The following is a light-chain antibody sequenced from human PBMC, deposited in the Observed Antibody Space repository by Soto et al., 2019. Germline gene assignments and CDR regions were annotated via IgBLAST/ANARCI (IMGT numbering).Light chain of an antibody. V-gene: IGKV3-20*01. J-gene: IGKJ5*01. Sequence: EILLTQSPGTLYLSRGEIATLSWRASQSVGRRYLAWYQQKPGQAPRLLISGVSKRATGIPDRFSGDGSGTDFTLTISRLEPEDFALYICHQYDGSPITFGQGTRLEIK. CDR2: GVS. CDR1: QSVGRRY. CDR3: HQYDGSPIT.